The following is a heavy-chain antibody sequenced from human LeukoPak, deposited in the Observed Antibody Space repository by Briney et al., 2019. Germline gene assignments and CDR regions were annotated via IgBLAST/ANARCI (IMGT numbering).Heavy chain of an antibody. CDR3: ARGPYYDSSKTSAFDI. J-gene: IGHJ3*02. D-gene: IGHD3-22*01. Sequence: PSETLSLTCSVSGGTISRDYWSWIRQPPGKGLEWMGCIYSTGSTNYNPSLKSRVTMSIGTSKKYFSLKLSSVTAADTAVYYCARGPYYDSSKTSAFDIWGQGTMVTVSS. CDR1: GGTISRDY. CDR2: IYSTGST. V-gene: IGHV4-4*07.